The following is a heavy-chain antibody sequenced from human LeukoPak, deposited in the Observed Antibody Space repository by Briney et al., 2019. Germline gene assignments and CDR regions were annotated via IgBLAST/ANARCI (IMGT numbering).Heavy chain of an antibody. J-gene: IGHJ4*02. CDR3: ARGTIAAPGTDY. D-gene: IGHD6-13*01. CDR2: MNQDGSVK. CDR1: GFTFSSYW. V-gene: IGHV3-7*01. Sequence: GGSLRLSCAASGFTFSSYWMDWVRQAPGKGLEWVANMNQDGSVKHHADSVEGRFTISRDNAKNSLYLQMNSLRAEDTAVYYCARGTIAAPGTDYWGQGVLVTVSS.